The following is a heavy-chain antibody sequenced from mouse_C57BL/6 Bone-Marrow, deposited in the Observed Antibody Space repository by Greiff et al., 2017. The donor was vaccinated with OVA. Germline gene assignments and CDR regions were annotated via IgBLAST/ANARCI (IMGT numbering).Heavy chain of an antibody. CDR1: GFTFSSYG. CDR3: ARHLVTPLDY. D-gene: IGHD2-2*01. V-gene: IGHV5-6*01. CDR2: ISSGGSYT. J-gene: IGHJ2*01. Sequence: VQLKESGGDLVKPGGSLKLSCAASGFTFSSYGMSWVRQTPDKRLEWVATISSGGSYTYYPDSVKGRFTISRDNAKNTLYLQMSSLKSEDTAMYYGARHLVTPLDYWGQGTTLTVSS.